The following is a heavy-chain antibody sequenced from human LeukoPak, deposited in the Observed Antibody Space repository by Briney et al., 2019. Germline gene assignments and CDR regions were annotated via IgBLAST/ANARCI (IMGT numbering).Heavy chain of an antibody. J-gene: IGHJ3*02. Sequence: SGTLSLTCAVSGGSISSSNWWSWVRQPPGKGLEWIGEIYHSGSTNYNPSLKSRVTISVDKSKNQFSLKLSSVTAADTAVYYCARVRLAMAGEGPFDIWGQGTMVTVSS. D-gene: IGHD6-19*01. CDR2: IYHSGST. CDR1: GGSISSSNW. CDR3: ARVRLAMAGEGPFDI. V-gene: IGHV4-4*02.